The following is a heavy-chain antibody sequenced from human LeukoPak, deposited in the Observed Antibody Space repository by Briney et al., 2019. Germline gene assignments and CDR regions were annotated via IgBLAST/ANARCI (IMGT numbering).Heavy chain of an antibody. CDR2: IYYSGST. D-gene: IGHD2-21*02. Sequence: SETLSLTCNVSGGSISSGDKYWSWIRQPPGKGLEWIGYIYYSGSTYYNPSLKSRLTISVDTSENQFSLHLTSVTAADTAVYFCARVTRWAGLDFCGQGTLVTVSS. V-gene: IGHV4-30-4*08. CDR3: ARVTRWAGLDF. CDR1: GGSISSGDKY. J-gene: IGHJ4*02.